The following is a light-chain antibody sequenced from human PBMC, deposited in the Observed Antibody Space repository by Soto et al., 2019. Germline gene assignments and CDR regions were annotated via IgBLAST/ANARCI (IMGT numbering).Light chain of an antibody. V-gene: IGLV1-44*01. CDR2: SND. J-gene: IGLJ1*01. CDR3: AAWDDSLNGYV. CDR1: SSNIGSNS. Sequence: QSVLTQPPSASGTPGQRVTISCSGGSSNIGSNSVNWYQQLPGTAPKLLIYSNDRRPSGVPDRFSGSKSGTSASLAISGLQSEDDADYYRAAWDDSLNGYVFGTGTKATVL.